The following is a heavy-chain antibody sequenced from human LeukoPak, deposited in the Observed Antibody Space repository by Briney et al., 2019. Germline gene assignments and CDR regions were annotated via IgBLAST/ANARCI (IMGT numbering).Heavy chain of an antibody. D-gene: IGHD3-16*01. Sequence: GGSLRLSCAASGFTFSTYWMKWVRQAPGKGLEWVANIKQDGSAKFYADSVKGRFTISRDNAKTSLYLQMNSLRAEDTAVYYCVRGWADTVMSRMDSWGQGTLVTVSS. J-gene: IGHJ4*02. CDR1: GFTFSTYW. CDR2: IKQDGSAK. V-gene: IGHV3-7*01. CDR3: VRGWADTVMSRMDS.